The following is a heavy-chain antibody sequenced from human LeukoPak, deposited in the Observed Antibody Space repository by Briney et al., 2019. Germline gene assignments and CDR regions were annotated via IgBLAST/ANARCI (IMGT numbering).Heavy chain of an antibody. Sequence: GGSLRLSCAASGFTFSSYWMHWVRQAPGKGLEWASRINNDGSDTTYADSVKGRFTVSRDNAKNTLYVEMNSLRADDTAVYYCARGLRGPDYWGQGTLVTVSS. CDR3: ARGLRGPDY. CDR1: GFTFSSYW. CDR2: INNDGSDT. V-gene: IGHV3-74*01. D-gene: IGHD3-10*01. J-gene: IGHJ4*02.